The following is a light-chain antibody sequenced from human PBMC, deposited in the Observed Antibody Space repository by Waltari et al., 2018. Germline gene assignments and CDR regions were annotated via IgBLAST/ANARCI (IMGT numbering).Light chain of an antibody. CDR3: SSFTSSSTWV. CDR2: DVS. Sequence: QSALTQPASVSGSPGQSITISCTGTTIDLGGYNYVSWYQQHPGKAPKLMIYDVSSRPSGMSNRFSGSKSGNTASLTISGLQAEDEADYYCSSFTSSSTWVFGGGTKLTVL. J-gene: IGLJ3*02. CDR1: TIDLGGYNY. V-gene: IGLV2-14*01.